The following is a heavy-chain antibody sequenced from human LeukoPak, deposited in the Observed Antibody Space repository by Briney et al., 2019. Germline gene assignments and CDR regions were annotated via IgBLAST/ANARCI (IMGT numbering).Heavy chain of an antibody. CDR3: ARSRDGYKLQFDY. J-gene: IGHJ4*02. D-gene: IGHD5-24*01. CDR1: GFTFSTYW. V-gene: IGHV3-7*01. CDR2: IKQDGSEK. Sequence: GGSLRLSCAASGFTFSTYWMSWVRQAPGKGLEWVANIKQDGSEKDYADSVKGRFTISRDNAKNSLYLQMNSLRAEDTAVYYCARSRDGYKLQFDYWGQGTLVTVSS.